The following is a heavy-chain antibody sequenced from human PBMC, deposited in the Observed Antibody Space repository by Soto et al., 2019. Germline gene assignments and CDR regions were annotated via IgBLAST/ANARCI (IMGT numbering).Heavy chain of an antibody. D-gene: IGHD3-3*01. V-gene: IGHV4-59*01. J-gene: IGHJ4*02. CDR1: GGSISSYY. CDR2: IYSSGCT. CDR3: ARARPDDVWSGYLDY. Sequence: SETLSLTCTVSGGSISSYYWSWIRQPPGKGLEWIGYIYSSGCTKYNPSLKTRVTISVDTSKNQFSLKLSSVSAADTAVYYCARARPDDVWSGYLDYGGEGTLVTVSS.